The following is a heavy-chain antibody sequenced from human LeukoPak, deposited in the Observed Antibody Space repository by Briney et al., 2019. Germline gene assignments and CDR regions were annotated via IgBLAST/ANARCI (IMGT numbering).Heavy chain of an antibody. CDR1: GFTFSSYS. J-gene: IGHJ4*02. V-gene: IGHV3-30*18. D-gene: IGHD4-17*01. CDR2: ISYDGSNK. CDR3: AKERGYGDYYFDY. Sequence: RPGGSLRLSCAASGFTFSSYSMHWVRQAPGKGLEWVAVISYDGSNKYYADSVKGRFTISRDNSKNTLYLQMNSLRAEDTAVYYCAKERGYGDYYFDYWGQGTLVTVSS.